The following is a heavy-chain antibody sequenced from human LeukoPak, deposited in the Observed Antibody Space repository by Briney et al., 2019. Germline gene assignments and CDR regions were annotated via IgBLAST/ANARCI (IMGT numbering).Heavy chain of an antibody. CDR3: ARLTRLSTSPDRYYLDY. D-gene: IGHD6-6*01. J-gene: IGHJ4*02. Sequence: PSQTLSLTCTISGGSISSGGYYWSWIRQPPGKGLEGIGYIYYSGGTNYIPSLKGRVTISIDTSKNQFSLKLSSVTAADSAVYYCARLTRLSTSPDRYYLDYWGQGTLVTVSS. CDR2: IYYSGGT. CDR1: GGSISSGGYY. V-gene: IGHV4-61*08.